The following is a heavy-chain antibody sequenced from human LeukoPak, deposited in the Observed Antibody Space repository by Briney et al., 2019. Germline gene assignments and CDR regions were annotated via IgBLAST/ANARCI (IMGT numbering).Heavy chain of an antibody. Sequence: PSETLSLTCAVYGGSFSGYYWSWIRQPPGKGLEWIGEINHSGSTNYNPSLKSRVTISVDTSKNQFSLKLSSVTAADTAVYYCARVVPYYYDSSGDSRFDYWGQGTLVTVSS. D-gene: IGHD3-22*01. J-gene: IGHJ4*02. CDR1: GGSFSGYY. CDR3: ARVVPYYYDSSGDSRFDY. CDR2: INHSGST. V-gene: IGHV4-34*01.